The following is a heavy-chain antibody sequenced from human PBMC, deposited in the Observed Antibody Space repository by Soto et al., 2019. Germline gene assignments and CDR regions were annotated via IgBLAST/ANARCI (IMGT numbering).Heavy chain of an antibody. CDR1: GFSLSTNGVG. CDR3: AHMTRMSYGDYPYAL. D-gene: IGHD4-17*01. CDR2: LYWDDDR. J-gene: IGHJ4*02. Sequence: QITLKESGPTLVKPTQTLTLTCSFSGFSLSTNGVGVGWIRQPPGKALEWLSVLYWDDDRRYSPSLRSRLTITKDTSKNQVVLTMTTMDPVDTATYYCAHMTRMSYGDYPYALWGQGTLVTVSS. V-gene: IGHV2-5*02.